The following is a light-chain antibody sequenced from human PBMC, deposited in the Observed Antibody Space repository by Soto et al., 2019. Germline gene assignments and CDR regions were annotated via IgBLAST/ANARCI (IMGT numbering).Light chain of an antibody. V-gene: IGKV3-20*01. Sequence: EIVLTQSPGTLSLSPGERATLSCRASQSVSSSYLGWYQQKPGQAPRLLIYGASSRATGIPDRFSGGGSGTDFTLTISRLEPEDFAVYYCQQCGTSPWTFGQGTKVDIK. J-gene: IGKJ1*01. CDR3: QQCGTSPWT. CDR1: QSVSSSY. CDR2: GAS.